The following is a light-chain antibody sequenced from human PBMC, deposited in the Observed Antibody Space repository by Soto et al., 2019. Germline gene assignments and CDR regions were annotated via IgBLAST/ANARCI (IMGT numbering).Light chain of an antibody. CDR3: TSYTNRITFEYV. CDR2: EVS. CDR1: SSDVGGYNS. Sequence: QSALTQPASVSGSPGQSITISCTGTSSDVGGYNSVSWYQQHPGKAPKLMIYEVSNRPSGVSNRFSGSKSGNTASLTISGLQTEDEAYYYCTSYTNRITFEYVFXPGTKGTVL. J-gene: IGLJ1*01. V-gene: IGLV2-14*01.